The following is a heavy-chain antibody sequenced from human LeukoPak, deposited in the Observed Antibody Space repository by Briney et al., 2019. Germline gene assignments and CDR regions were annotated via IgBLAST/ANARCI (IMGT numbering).Heavy chain of an antibody. CDR3: AKISYCSGGSCYSENFNYYYGMDV. CDR2: ISGSGGST. D-gene: IGHD2-15*01. Sequence: PGGSLRLSCAASGFTFSSYAMSWVRQAPGEGLEGVSAISGSGGSTYYADSVKGRFTISRDNSKNTLYLQMNSLRAEDTAVYYCAKISYCSGGSCYSENFNYYYGMDVWGQGTTVTVSS. J-gene: IGHJ6*02. V-gene: IGHV3-23*01. CDR1: GFTFSSYA.